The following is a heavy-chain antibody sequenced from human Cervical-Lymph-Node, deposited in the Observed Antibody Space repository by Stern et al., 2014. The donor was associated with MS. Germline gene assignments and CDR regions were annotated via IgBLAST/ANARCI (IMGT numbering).Heavy chain of an antibody. CDR2: ICPGDSDP. CDR1: GYNFNSYW. CDR3: ASRRSYGYSREALDI. Sequence: EVQLVQSGAQVKTPGESLKISCKGSGYNFNSYWIAWVRQMPGKGLEGMGIICPGDSDPRYTPSFQGQVTFAADKSISTAYVQWSSLKASDTAMYYCASRRSYGYSREALDIWGPGTMVIVSS. V-gene: IGHV5-51*03. J-gene: IGHJ3*02. D-gene: IGHD5-18*01.